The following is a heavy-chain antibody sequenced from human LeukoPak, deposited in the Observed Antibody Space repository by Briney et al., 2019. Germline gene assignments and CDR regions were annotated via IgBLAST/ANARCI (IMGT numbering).Heavy chain of an antibody. CDR2: ISGSGNYL. CDR3: ARFAAAGSVKWFAP. D-gene: IGHD6-13*01. CDR1: GFTFSSYS. J-gene: IGHJ5*02. V-gene: IGHV3-21*03. Sequence: GGSLRLSCASSGFTFSSYSLNWVRQSPGQGLECVSFISGSGNYLYYADSVKGRFTISRDNAENSLYLQMNNLTADDTAVYYCARFAAAGSVKWFAPWGQGTLATVSS.